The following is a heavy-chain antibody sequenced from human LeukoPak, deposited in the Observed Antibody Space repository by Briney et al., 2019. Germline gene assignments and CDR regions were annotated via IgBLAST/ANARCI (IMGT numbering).Heavy chain of an antibody. V-gene: IGHV3-23*03. J-gene: IGHJ4*02. Sequence: GGSLRLSCAASGFTFRSHAMSWVRHAPGKGLEWVSVLYSGGATHYADSVQGRFTISRDNSKNTLYLQMNSLRVEDTAIYYCARGGETATGPFDYWGQGTLVTVSS. CDR1: GFTFRSHA. CDR3: ARGGETATGPFDY. D-gene: IGHD5-24*01. CDR2: LYSGGAT.